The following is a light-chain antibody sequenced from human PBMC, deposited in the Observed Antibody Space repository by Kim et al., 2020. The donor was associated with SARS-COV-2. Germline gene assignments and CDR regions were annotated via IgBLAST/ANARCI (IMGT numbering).Light chain of an antibody. V-gene: IGKV4-1*01. J-gene: IGKJ4*01. CDR3: QQYYYTPRT. CDR1: QGVFYSAANNNY. Sequence: IIMTQSPDSLVGSLGERATTTCKPSQGVFYSAANNNYLAWYQKKVGQAPRLLLYWASTRESGVPDRFSGSGSGTDFTLTITSLQAEDVAVYYCQQYYYTPRTFGGGTKVDIK. CDR2: WAS.